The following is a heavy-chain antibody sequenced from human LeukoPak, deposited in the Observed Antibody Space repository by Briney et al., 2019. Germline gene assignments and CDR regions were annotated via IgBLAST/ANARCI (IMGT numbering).Heavy chain of an antibody. V-gene: IGHV3-7*03. D-gene: IGHD1-14*01. Sequence: GGSLRLSCAASGFTVSSNYMSWVRQAPGKGLEWVANIKQDGSEEYYVDSVKGRFTISRDNAKNSLYLQMNSLRAEDTAVYYCLPELGAKNYFDYWGQGTLVTVSS. J-gene: IGHJ4*02. CDR3: LPELGAKNYFDY. CDR1: GFTVSSNY. CDR2: IKQDGSEE.